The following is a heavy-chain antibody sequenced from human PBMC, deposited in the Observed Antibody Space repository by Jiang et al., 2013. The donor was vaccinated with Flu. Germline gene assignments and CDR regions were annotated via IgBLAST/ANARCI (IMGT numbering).Heavy chain of an antibody. D-gene: IGHD6-13*01. CDR3: ARLGYSSNWYMGV. V-gene: IGHV5-10-1*01. CDR1: SFTSYW. Sequence: SFTSYWISWVRQMPGKGLEWMGGIDPSDPYTNYSPSFQGHVTISADKSISTAYLQWSSLKASDTAMYYCARLGYSSNWYMGVWGQGTLVTVSS. CDR2: IDPSDPYT. J-gene: IGHJ4*02.